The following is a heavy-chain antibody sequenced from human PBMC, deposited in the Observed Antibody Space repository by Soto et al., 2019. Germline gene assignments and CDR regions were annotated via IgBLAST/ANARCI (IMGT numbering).Heavy chain of an antibody. V-gene: IGHV3-30-3*01. Sequence: QVQLVESGGGVVQPGRSLRLSCAASGFTFSSYAMHWVRQAPGKGLEWVAVISYDGSNKYYADSVKGRFTISRDNSKNTLYLQMNSLRAEDTAVYYCARVPFSFGSSGPYDAFDIWGQGTMVTVSS. CDR3: ARVPFSFGSSGPYDAFDI. D-gene: IGHD3-22*01. CDR1: GFTFSSYA. J-gene: IGHJ3*02. CDR2: ISYDGSNK.